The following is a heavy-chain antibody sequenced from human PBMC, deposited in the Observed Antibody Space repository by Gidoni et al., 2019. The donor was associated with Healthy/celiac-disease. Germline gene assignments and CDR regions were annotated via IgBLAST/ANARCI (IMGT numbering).Heavy chain of an antibody. J-gene: IGHJ5*02. V-gene: IGHV1-69*01. CDR1: GGTFSSYA. CDR2: IIPIFGTA. Sequence: QVQLVQSGAEVKKPGSSVKVSCKASGGTFSSYATSWVRQAPGQGVEWMGGIIPIFGTANYAQKFQGRVTITADESTSTAYMELSSLRSEDTAVYYCARAGVRGVIHWGWFDPWGQGTLVTVSS. D-gene: IGHD3-10*01. CDR3: ARAGVRGVIHWGWFDP.